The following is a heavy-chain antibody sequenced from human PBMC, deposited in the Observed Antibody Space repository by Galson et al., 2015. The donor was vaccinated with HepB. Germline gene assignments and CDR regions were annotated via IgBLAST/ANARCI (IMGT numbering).Heavy chain of an antibody. CDR3: ARYVGSGKYFDY. J-gene: IGHJ4*02. Sequence: SETLSLTCSVSGGSVSSSGYYWGWIRQPPGKGLEWIATISYSGSTYYNPSLKSRVTISADTSKNQFSLMLSSLTAADTAVFYCARYVGSGKYFDYWAREPWSPSPQ. V-gene: IGHV4-39*07. CDR2: ISYSGST. D-gene: IGHD3-10*01. CDR1: GGSVSSSGYY.